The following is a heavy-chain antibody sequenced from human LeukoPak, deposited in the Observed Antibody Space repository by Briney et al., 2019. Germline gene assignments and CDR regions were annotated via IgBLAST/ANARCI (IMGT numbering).Heavy chain of an antibody. V-gene: IGHV3-53*01. D-gene: IGHD1-26*01. Sequence: GGSLRLSCAASGFTVSSNYMSWVRQAPGKGLEWVSDIYSGGSTYYADSVKGRFTISRDNSKNTLYLQMNSLRAEDTAVYYCARIRGSHYYYYYMDVWGKGTTVTVSS. CDR2: IYSGGST. CDR3: ARIRGSHYYYYYMDV. CDR1: GFTVSSNY. J-gene: IGHJ6*03.